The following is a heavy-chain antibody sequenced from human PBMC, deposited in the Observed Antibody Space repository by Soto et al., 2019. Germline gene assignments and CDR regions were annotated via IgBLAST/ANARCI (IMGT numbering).Heavy chain of an antibody. CDR3: AKGRYDFWSPYYFDS. CDR1: GLNFDDFA. V-gene: IGHV3-9*01. J-gene: IGHJ4*02. CDR2: ITWNSRVL. D-gene: IGHD3-3*01. Sequence: LRLSCVGTGLNFDDFAMHWVRQAPGKSLEWVSGITWNSRVLAYADSVKGRFTISRDNARNSLYLQMDSLRDEDTALYYCAKGRYDFWSPYYFDSWGQGTLVTVSS.